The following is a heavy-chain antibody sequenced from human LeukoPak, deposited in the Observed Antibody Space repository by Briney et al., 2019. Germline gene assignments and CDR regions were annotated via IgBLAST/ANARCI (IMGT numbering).Heavy chain of an antibody. CDR3: ARDRGSTEFNY. CDR1: GFRFTNYW. Sequence: GGSLRLSCVGSGFRFTNYWMHWVRQAPGKGLVWVSRVLSDGSRITYADSVKGRFTISRDNAKNTLYLQMDSLRAEDTAVYYCARDRGSTEFNYWGQGTLVTVSS. J-gene: IGHJ4*02. CDR2: VLSDGSRI. D-gene: IGHD3-10*01. V-gene: IGHV3-74*03.